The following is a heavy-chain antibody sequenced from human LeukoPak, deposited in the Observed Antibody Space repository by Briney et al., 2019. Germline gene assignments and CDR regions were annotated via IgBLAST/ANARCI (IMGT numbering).Heavy chain of an antibody. CDR3: ARDYRYSSGWYADGMDV. V-gene: IGHV3-33*01. Sequence: GGSLRLSCAASGFTFSSYGMHWVRQAPGKGLEWVAVIWYDGSNKYYADSVKGRFTISRDNSKNMLYLQMNSLRAEDTAVYYCARDYRYSSGWYADGMDVWGKGTTVTVSS. D-gene: IGHD6-19*01. CDR2: IWYDGSNK. CDR1: GFTFSSYG. J-gene: IGHJ6*04.